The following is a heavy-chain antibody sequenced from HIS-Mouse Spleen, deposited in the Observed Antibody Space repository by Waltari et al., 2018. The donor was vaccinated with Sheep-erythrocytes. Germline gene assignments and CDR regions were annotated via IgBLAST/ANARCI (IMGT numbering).Heavy chain of an antibody. CDR2: INHSGST. D-gene: IGHD6-19*01. Sequence: QVQLQQWGAGLLKPSETLSLTCAVYGGSFSGYYWSWIRQPPGKGLEWIGEINHSGSTNYNPSLKSRVTLSVDTSKNQFSLKLSSVPAADTAVYYCALSVDLAGAFDIWGQGTMVTVSS. CDR3: ALSVDLAGAFDI. CDR1: GGSFSGYY. V-gene: IGHV4-34*01. J-gene: IGHJ3*02.